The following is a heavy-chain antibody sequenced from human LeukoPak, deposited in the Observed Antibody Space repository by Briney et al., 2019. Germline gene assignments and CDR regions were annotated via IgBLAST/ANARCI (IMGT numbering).Heavy chain of an antibody. V-gene: IGHV4-34*01. CDR2: IYYSGST. CDR3: ARSRTGYGNNWFDP. CDR1: GGSFSGYY. D-gene: IGHD5-12*01. J-gene: IGHJ5*02. Sequence: SETLSLTCAVYGGSFSGYYWSWIRQPQGKGLEWIGNIYYSGSTYYNPSLKSRVTISVDTSKNQFSLNLNSVTAADTAVYYCARSRTGYGNNWFDPWGQGTLVTVSS.